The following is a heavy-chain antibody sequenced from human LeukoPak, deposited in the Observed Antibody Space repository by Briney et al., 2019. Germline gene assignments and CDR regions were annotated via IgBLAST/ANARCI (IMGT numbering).Heavy chain of an antibody. CDR3: ARHPPTGYSSSWPLNWFDP. J-gene: IGHJ5*02. CDR1: YW. Sequence: YWSWIRQHPGKGLEWMGIIYPGDSDTRYSPSFQGQVTISADKSISTAYLQWSSLKASDTAMYYCARHPPTGYSSSWPLNWFDPWGQGTLVTVSS. CDR2: IYPGDSDT. V-gene: IGHV5-51*01. D-gene: IGHD6-13*01.